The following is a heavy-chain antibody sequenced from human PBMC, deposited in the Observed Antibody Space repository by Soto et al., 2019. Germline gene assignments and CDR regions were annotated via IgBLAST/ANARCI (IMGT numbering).Heavy chain of an antibody. CDR2: LFPVDSGT. D-gene: IGHD4-17*01. Sequence: EVQLVQSGAEVKKPGESLKISCTVSGYNFATHWIGWVRQMPGKGLEWMGILFPVDSGTRYSPPFQGQVTMSAGKSGSTASLQSSSLKASDTAMYYCARRSGDYKNYFDYWGQGALVTVSS. V-gene: IGHV5-51*03. CDR1: GYNFATHW. J-gene: IGHJ4*02. CDR3: ARRSGDYKNYFDY.